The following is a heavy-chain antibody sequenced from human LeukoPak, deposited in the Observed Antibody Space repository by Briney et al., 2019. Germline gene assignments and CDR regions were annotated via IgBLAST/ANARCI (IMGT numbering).Heavy chain of an antibody. V-gene: IGHV3-23*01. D-gene: IGHD2-15*01. Sequence: LGGSLRLSCAASGFTCNSYVMSWVRQAPGKGLEWVSAISGSGGSTYYADSVKGRFTISRDNSKNTLYLQMNSLRAEDTAVYYCAKGDKVYCSGGSCSPFDYWGQGTLVTVSS. CDR2: ISGSGGST. CDR3: AKGDKVYCSGGSCSPFDY. J-gene: IGHJ4*02. CDR1: GFTCNSYV.